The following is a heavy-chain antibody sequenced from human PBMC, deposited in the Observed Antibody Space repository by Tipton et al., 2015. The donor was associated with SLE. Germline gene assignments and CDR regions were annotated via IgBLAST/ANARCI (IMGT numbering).Heavy chain of an antibody. V-gene: IGHV4-39*01. J-gene: IGHJ4*02. Sequence: TLSLTCHVAGGAIRNSPYYWAWIRQPPGKRPEWIGSVFDTGYTAYNPSLEGRMSISVDTSNNEFSLKLSSVTAADTAVYFCARQDLGRAATLTFDIWGLGTLVTVSS. D-gene: IGHD6-25*01. CDR3: ARQDLGRAATLTFDI. CDR1: GGAIRNSPYY. CDR2: VFDTGYT.